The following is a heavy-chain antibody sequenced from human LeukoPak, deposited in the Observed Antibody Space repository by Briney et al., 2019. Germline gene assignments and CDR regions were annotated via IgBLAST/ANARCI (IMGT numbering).Heavy chain of an antibody. CDR3: ARPAYCGGDCSNFSDY. V-gene: IGHV5-51*01. Sequence: GESLKISCKGSGYNFTSYWIGWVRQMPGKGLEWMGIIYPGDSDTRYSPSFQGQVTISADKSISTAYLQWSSLKASDTAMYYCARPAYCGGDCSNFSDYWGQGTLVTVSS. CDR1: GYNFTSYW. J-gene: IGHJ4*02. CDR2: IYPGDSDT. D-gene: IGHD2-21*02.